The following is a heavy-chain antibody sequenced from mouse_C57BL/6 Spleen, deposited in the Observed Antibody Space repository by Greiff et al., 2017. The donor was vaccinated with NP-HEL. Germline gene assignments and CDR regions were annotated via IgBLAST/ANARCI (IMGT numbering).Heavy chain of an antibody. D-gene: IGHD1-1*01. CDR2: INPNNGGT. CDR1: GYTFTDYN. CDR3: AVITTVVRYWYFDV. J-gene: IGHJ1*03. Sequence: VQLQQSGPELVKPGASVKIPCKASGYTFTDYNMDWVKQSHGKSLEWIGDINPNNGGTIYNQKFKGKATLPVDKSSSTAYMELRSLTSEDTAVYYCAVITTVVRYWYFDVWGTGTTVTVSS. V-gene: IGHV1-18*01.